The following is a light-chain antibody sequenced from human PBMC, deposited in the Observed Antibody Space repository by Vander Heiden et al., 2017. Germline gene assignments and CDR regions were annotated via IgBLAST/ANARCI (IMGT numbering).Light chain of an antibody. V-gene: IGKV1-39*01. CDR1: QSISYY. J-gene: IGKJ4*01. Sequence: DIQMTQSPSSLSASVGDRVTVTCRAGQSISYYLNWYQQKPGKAPKLLIYAAASLQTGVPSRFSGSGSGTDFTLTISSLQPEDFATYYCQQSYSTPLTFGGGTKVEIK. CDR2: AAA. CDR3: QQSYSTPLT.